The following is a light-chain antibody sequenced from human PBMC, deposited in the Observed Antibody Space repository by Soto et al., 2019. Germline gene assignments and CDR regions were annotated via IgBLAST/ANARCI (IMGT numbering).Light chain of an antibody. CDR3: LQHNVFPRT. CDR1: QAIRND. J-gene: IGKJ1*01. Sequence: DIQMTQSPSSLSASVGDRVTITCRASQAIRNDLAWYQQKPGRAPKRLIYGSSSLQSGVPSRFSGRGSGTEFTLTISSLQPGDFATYYCLQHNVFPRTFGQGTKVEIK. CDR2: GSS. V-gene: IGKV1-17*01.